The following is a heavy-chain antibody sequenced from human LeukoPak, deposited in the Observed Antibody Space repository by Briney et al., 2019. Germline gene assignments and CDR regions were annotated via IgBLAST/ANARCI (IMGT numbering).Heavy chain of an antibody. J-gene: IGHJ4*02. CDR1: GFTFTSYA. CDR3: AKDGRTGRTGSHDY. CDR2: ISFSGDNT. Sequence: GGSLRLSCAASGFTFTSYAMSWVRQVPGKGLEWVSVISFSGDNTCYADSVKGRFTISRDNSKNTLYLQMNSLRAEDTAVYYCAKDGRTGRTGSHDYWGQGTLVTISS. D-gene: IGHD1-1*01. V-gene: IGHV3-23*01.